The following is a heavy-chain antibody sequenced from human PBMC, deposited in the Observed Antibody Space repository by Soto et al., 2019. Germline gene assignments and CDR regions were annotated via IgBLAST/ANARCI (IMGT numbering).Heavy chain of an antibody. J-gene: IGHJ6*02. CDR1: GGTFSSYA. CDR3: ARAYCSGGSCYSRYYYYYGMDV. CDR2: IIPIFGTA. D-gene: IGHD2-15*01. Sequence: QVQLVQSGAEVKKPGSSVKVSCKASGGTFSSYAISWVRQAPGQGLEWMGGIIPIFGTANYAQKFQGRVMITADESTSTAYMELSSLRSEDTAVYYCARAYCSGGSCYSRYYYYYGMDVWGQGTTVTVSS. V-gene: IGHV1-69*01.